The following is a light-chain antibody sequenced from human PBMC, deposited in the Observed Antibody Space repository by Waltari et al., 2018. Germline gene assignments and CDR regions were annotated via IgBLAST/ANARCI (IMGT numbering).Light chain of an antibody. Sequence: DIVMTQSPDSLAVSLGERATIHCKSSQSVLHSFNNNNYLAWYQQKPGQPPKLLISWASTRESGVPDRFSGSGSGTDFTLTISSLQAEDVAVYYCQQYYSSPPTFGGGTKVEIK. CDR1: QSVLHSFNNNNY. CDR2: WAS. J-gene: IGKJ4*01. CDR3: QQYYSSPPT. V-gene: IGKV4-1*01.